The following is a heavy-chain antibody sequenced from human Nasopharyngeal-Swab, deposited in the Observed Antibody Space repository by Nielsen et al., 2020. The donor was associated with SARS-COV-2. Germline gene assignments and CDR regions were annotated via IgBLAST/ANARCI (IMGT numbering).Heavy chain of an antibody. V-gene: IGHV3-13*01. Sequence: GESLKISYAASGFTFSSYDMHWVRQATGKGLEWVSAIGTAGDTYYPGSVKGRFTISRENAKNSLYLQMNSLRAGDTAVYYCARAAFGGTFYYYYGMDVWGQGTTVTVSS. CDR2: IGTAGDT. CDR1: GFTFSSYD. D-gene: IGHD3-16*01. CDR3: ARAAFGGTFYYYYGMDV. J-gene: IGHJ6*02.